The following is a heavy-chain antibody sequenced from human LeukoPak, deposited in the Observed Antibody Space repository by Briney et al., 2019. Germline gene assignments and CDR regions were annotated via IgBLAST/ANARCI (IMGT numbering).Heavy chain of an antibody. J-gene: IGHJ4*02. CDR3: ARNILGTIIFDF. V-gene: IGHV1-3*01. CDR2: INADNGDT. D-gene: IGHD5-12*01. Sequence: ASVKVSCKASGYTFTDYAMHWVRQAPGQRLEWMGWINADNGDTKYSQKFQGRFAITRDTPASTAYMELTSLRSEDTAIYYCARNILGTIIFDFWGQGTLVTVSS. CDR1: GYTFTDYA.